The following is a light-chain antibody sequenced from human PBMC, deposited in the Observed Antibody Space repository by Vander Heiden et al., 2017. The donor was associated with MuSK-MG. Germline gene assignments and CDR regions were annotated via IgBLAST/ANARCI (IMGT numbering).Light chain of an antibody. CDR3: ESWDTSLKSVV. CDR1: SSTIRKKY. CDR2: DND. V-gene: IGLV1-51*01. Sequence: QPVFTQPPSGSAAPGQMITIFCSGSSSTIRKKYVSCDQHLPGTAPKLLINDNDKRPSGIPDRFSGSTSGSSATLDITGLQTWDEADYYCESWDTSLKSVVFGGGTKLTVL. J-gene: IGLJ2*01.